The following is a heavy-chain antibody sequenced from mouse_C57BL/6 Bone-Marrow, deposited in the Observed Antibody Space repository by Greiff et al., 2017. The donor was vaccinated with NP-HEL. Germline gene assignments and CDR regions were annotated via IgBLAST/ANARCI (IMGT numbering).Heavy chain of an antibody. Sequence: EVKLVESGGGLVKPGGSLKLSCAASGFTFSSYAMSWVRQTPEKRLEWVATISDGGSYTYYLDNVKGRFTISRDNAKNNLYLQMSHLKSEDTAMYYCARVYYYGSSSWFAYWGQGTLVTVSA. D-gene: IGHD1-1*01. CDR2: ISDGGSYT. J-gene: IGHJ3*01. CDR3: ARVYYYGSSSWFAY. V-gene: IGHV5-4*03. CDR1: GFTFSSYA.